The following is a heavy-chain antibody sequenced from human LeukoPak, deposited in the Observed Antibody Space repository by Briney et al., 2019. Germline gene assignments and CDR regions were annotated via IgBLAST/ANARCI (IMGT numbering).Heavy chain of an antibody. CDR1: GGSISSSSYS. V-gene: IGHV4-39*07. D-gene: IGHD5-18*01. Sequence: SETLSLTCTVSGGSISSSSYSWGWIRQPPGKGLEWIGSIYYSGSTYYNPSLKSRVTISVDTSKNQFSLKLSSVTAADTAVYYCARFTYDPYSYGDYWGQGTLVTVSS. CDR3: ARFTYDPYSYGDY. CDR2: IYYSGST. J-gene: IGHJ4*02.